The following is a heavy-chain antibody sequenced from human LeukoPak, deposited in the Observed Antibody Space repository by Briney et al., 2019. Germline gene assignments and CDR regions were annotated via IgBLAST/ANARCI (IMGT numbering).Heavy chain of an antibody. CDR3: ARDYCSGGSCYSVDYYYYYGMDA. J-gene: IGHJ6*02. CDR2: ISYDGSNK. V-gene: IGHV3-30*01. D-gene: IGHD2-15*01. Sequence: GRSLRLSCAASGFTFSSYAMHWVRQAPGKGLEWVAVISYDGSNKYYADSVKGRFTISRDNSKNTLYLQMNSLRAEDTAVYYCARDYCSGGSCYSVDYYYYYGMDAWGQGTTVTVSS. CDR1: GFTFSSYA.